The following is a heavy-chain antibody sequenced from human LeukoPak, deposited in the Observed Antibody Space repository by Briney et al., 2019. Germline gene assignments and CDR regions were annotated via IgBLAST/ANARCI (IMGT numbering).Heavy chain of an antibody. Sequence: GGSLRLSCAASGFTFSSYWMHWVRQAPGKGLVWVSRINSDGSSTSYADSVKGRFTISRDNSKNTLYLQMNSLRPEDTAVYYCAKRGRWTAAYYYYYYMDVWGRGTTVTISS. CDR1: GFTFSSYW. D-gene: IGHD2-15*01. CDR3: AKRGRWTAAYYYYYYMDV. J-gene: IGHJ6*03. CDR2: INSDGSST. V-gene: IGHV3-74*01.